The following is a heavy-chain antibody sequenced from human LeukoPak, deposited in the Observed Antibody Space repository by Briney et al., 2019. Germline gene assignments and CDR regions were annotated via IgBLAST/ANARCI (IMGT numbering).Heavy chain of an antibody. V-gene: IGHV5-51*01. D-gene: IGHD6-13*01. J-gene: IGHJ4*02. CDR1: GYNFTNYG. Sequence: NLGESLKISCKGSGYNFTNYGIGWVRQMPGKGLEWMGIIYPGDSDTRYSPSFQGQVTISADKSISTAYLQWSSLKASDTAMYYCARQGYIAAAGTIDYWGQGTLVTVSS. CDR2: IYPGDSDT. CDR3: ARQGYIAAAGTIDY.